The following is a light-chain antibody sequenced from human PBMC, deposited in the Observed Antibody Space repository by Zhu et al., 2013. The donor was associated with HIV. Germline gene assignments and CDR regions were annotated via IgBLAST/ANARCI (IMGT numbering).Light chain of an antibody. CDR3: QQYDASPFT. V-gene: IGKV3D-20*01. Sequence: DIVLTQSPVTLSLSPGDRATLSCGASRSLSGNYLAWYQQRPGLAPRLLIYAASARATGIPDRFSGSGSGTDFTLTISGLEAEDFAVLFCQQYDASPFTFGPGTKVDIK. CDR2: AAS. CDR1: RSLSGNY. J-gene: IGKJ3*01.